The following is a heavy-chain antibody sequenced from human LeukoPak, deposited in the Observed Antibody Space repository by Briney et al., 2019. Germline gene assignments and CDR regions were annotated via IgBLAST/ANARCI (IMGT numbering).Heavy chain of an antibody. V-gene: IGHV4-4*07. Sequence: PSETLSLTCTVSGGSISSYYWSWIRQPAGKGLEWIGRIYTSGSTNYNPSLKSRVTMSVDTSKNQFSLKLSSVTAADTAVYYCACYDILTGYSSQNAFDIWGQGTMVTVSS. J-gene: IGHJ3*02. D-gene: IGHD3-9*01. CDR3: ACYDILTGYSSQNAFDI. CDR1: GGSISSYY. CDR2: IYTSGST.